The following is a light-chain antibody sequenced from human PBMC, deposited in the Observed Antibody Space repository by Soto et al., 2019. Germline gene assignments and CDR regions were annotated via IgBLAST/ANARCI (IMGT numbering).Light chain of an antibody. CDR2: DVS. V-gene: IGLV2-14*01. CDR1: SSDVGGYNY. Sequence: QSALTQPASVSGSPGQSITISCTGNSSDVGGYNYVSWYQQHPGKAPKLMIYDVSNRPSGVSNRLSGSKSGNTASLTISGLQAADEADYYCSSYTSSSTPWVFGTGTKVTVL. J-gene: IGLJ1*01. CDR3: SSYTSSSTPWV.